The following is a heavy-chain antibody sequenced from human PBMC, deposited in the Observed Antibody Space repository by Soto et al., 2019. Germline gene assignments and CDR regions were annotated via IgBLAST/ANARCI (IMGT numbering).Heavy chain of an antibody. Sequence: PGGSLRLSCAASGFTFSGSAMHWVRQASGKGLEWVGRIRSKANSYATAYAASVKGRFTISRDDSKNTAYLQMNSLKTEDTAVYYCTRHWANNRDAFDIWGQGTMVTVSS. V-gene: IGHV3-73*01. D-gene: IGHD1-20*01. J-gene: IGHJ3*02. CDR2: IRSKANSYAT. CDR3: TRHWANNRDAFDI. CDR1: GFTFSGSA.